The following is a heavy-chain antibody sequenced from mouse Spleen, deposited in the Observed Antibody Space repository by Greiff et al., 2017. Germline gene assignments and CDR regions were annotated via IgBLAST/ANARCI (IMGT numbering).Heavy chain of an antibody. CDR3: ARSKTGTYFDV. D-gene: IGHD4-1*01. V-gene: IGHV1-64*01. CDR2: IHPNSGST. Sequence: QVQLQQPGAELVKPGASVKLSCKASGYTFTSYWMHWVKQRPGQGLEWIGMIHPNSGSTNYNEKFKSKATLTVDKSSSTAYMQLSSLTSEDSAVYYCARSKTGTYFDVWGAGTTVTVSS. CDR1: GYTFTSYW. J-gene: IGHJ1*01.